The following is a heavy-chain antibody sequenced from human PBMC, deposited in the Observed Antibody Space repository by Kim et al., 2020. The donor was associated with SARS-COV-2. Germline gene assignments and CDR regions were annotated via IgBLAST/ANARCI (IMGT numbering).Heavy chain of an antibody. D-gene: IGHD2-15*01. CDR1: GGSISRNY. V-gene: IGHV4-59*08. J-gene: IGHJ2*01. CDR2: VYYTGSA. CDR3: ATVDGGQGQGRDAGGYFD. Sequence: SETLSLTCKVSGGSISRNYWSWLRQAPGKGLEWIGYVYYTGSANYNPSLRSRVSFSLDKSKTEFSLKLTSLTAADTAVYYCATVDGGQGQGRDAGGYFD.